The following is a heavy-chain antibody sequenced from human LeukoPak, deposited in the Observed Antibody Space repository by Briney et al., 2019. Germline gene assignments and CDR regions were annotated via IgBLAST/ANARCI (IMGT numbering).Heavy chain of an antibody. V-gene: IGHV4-61*08. Sequence: PSETLSLTCTVSGGSISSGGYYWSWIRQHPGKGLEWIGYIYYSGSTYYNPSLKSRVTISVDTSKKQFSLKLSSVTAADTAVYYCASLSNGAENWFDPWGQGTLVTVFS. CDR3: ASLSNGAENWFDP. CDR1: GGSISSGGYY. D-gene: IGHD2-8*01. CDR2: IYYSGST. J-gene: IGHJ5*02.